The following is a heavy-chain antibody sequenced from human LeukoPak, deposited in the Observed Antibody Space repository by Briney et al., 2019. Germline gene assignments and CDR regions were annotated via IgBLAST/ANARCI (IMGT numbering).Heavy chain of an antibody. CDR1: GFTFSSYS. Sequence: GGSLRLSCAASGFTFSSYSMNWVRQAAGKGLEWVSSISSSSSYIYYADSVKGRFTISRDNAKNSLYLQMNSLRAEDTAVYYCARDRYSSGWYSGIDYWGQGTLVTVSS. J-gene: IGHJ4*02. CDR3: ARDRYSSGWYSGIDY. V-gene: IGHV3-21*01. CDR2: ISSSSSYI. D-gene: IGHD6-19*01.